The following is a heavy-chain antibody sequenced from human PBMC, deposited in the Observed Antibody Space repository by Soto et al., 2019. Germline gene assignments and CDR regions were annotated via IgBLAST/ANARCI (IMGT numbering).Heavy chain of an antibody. CDR1: GGSISRGAYY. V-gene: IGHV4-31*03. CDR2: IYYSGST. CDR3: ARDGRLVTYYYSGMDV. Sequence: QVQLQESGPGLGKPSHTLSLTCSVSGGSISRGAYYWTCILQHPGKGLEWSGYIYYSGSTYSNPSLKSRVPLSADTSKIQLTLTLRSVTAADTAVYYCARDGRLVTYYYSGMDVWGQGTTVTVSS. D-gene: IGHD6-13*01. J-gene: IGHJ6*02.